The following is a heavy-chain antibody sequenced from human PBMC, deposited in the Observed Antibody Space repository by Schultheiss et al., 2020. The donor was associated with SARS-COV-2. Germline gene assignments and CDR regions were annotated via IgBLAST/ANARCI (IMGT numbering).Heavy chain of an antibody. J-gene: IGHJ5*02. CDR1: GLTFSSHG. V-gene: IGHV3-21*01. CDR3: ARAKDPNWNYARPFDP. CDR2: ISSSSSYI. Sequence: GGSLRLSCAASGLTFSSHGMHWVRQAPGKGLEWVSSISSSSSYIYYADSVKGRFTISRDNAKNSLYLQMNSLRAEDTAVYYCARAKDPNWNYARPFDPWGQGTLVTVSS. D-gene: IGHD1-7*01.